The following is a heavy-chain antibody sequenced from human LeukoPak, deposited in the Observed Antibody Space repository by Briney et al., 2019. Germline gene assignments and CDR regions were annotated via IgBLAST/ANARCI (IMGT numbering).Heavy chain of an antibody. CDR3: ARVGILTGYSANPYYYYYYMDV. CDR2: IYYSGST. Sequence: SETLSLTCTVSSGSISSSSYYWGWIRQPPGKGLEWIGSIYYSGSTYYNPSLKSRVTMSVDTSKNQFSLKLSSVTAADTAVYYCARVGILTGYSANPYYYYYYMDVWGKGTTVTISS. D-gene: IGHD3-9*01. V-gene: IGHV4-39*07. J-gene: IGHJ6*03. CDR1: SGSISSSSYY.